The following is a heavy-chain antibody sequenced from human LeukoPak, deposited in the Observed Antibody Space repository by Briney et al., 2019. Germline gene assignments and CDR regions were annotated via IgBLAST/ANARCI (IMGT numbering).Heavy chain of an antibody. CDR3: ASQTRDDYNSLSTLTYNY. Sequence: SETLSLTCTVSGGSVSSGSYYWSWIRQPPGKGLEWIGYIYYSGSTNYNPSLESRVTISVDTSKNQFSLKLSSVTAADTAIYYCASQTRDDYNSLSTLTYNYWGQGTLVTVSS. CDR1: GGSVSSGSYY. D-gene: IGHD5-24*01. V-gene: IGHV4-61*01. CDR2: IYYSGST. J-gene: IGHJ4*02.